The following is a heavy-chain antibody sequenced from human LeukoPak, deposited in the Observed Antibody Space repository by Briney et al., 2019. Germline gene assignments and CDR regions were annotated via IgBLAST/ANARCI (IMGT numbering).Heavy chain of an antibody. CDR3: ARGWGYYYGSGSYYKREYNWFDP. V-gene: IGHV4-34*01. Sequence: SETLSLTCAVYGGSFSGYYWSWIRQPPGKGLEWIGEINHSGSTNYNPSLKSRVTISVDTSKNQFSLKLSSVTAADTAAYYCARGWGYYYGSGSYYKREYNWFDPWGQGTLVTVSS. CDR2: INHSGST. D-gene: IGHD3-10*01. J-gene: IGHJ5*02. CDR1: GGSFSGYY.